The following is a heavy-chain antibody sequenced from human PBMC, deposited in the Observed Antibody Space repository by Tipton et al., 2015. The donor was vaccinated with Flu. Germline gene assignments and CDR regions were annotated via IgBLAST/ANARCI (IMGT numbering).Heavy chain of an antibody. J-gene: IGHJ3*02. V-gene: IGHV4-61*01. CDR2: IYYSGST. CDR3: ARGRPPFDGAFDI. Sequence: TLSLTCTVSGGSVSSGSYYWSWIRQPPGKGLEWIGYIYYSGSTNYNPSLKSRVTISVDTSKNQFSLKLSSVTAADTAVYYCARGRPPFDGAFDIWGQGTMVTVSS. D-gene: IGHD6-6*01. CDR1: GGSVSSGSYY.